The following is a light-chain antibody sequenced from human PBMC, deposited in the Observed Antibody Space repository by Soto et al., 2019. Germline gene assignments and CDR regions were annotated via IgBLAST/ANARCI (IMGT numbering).Light chain of an antibody. V-gene: IGLV2-14*03. CDR1: SSDVGGYNY. CDR2: DVS. J-gene: IGLJ2*01. Sequence: QSVLTQPASVSGSPGQSITISCTGTSSDVGGYNYVSWYQQHPGKAPQLMIYDVSNRPSGVSNRFSGSKSGNTASPTISGLQAEDEGDYYCSSYTTSSTPYVVFGGGTKLTVL. CDR3: SSYTTSSTPYVV.